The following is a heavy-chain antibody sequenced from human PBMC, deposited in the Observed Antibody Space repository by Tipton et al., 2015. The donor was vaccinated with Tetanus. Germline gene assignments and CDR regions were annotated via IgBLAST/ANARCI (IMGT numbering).Heavy chain of an antibody. CDR2: IYYSGST. CDR3: ARDHYDILTGYYLPGDY. CDR1: GGSISSGDYY. Sequence: TLSLTCTVSGGSISSGDYYWSWIRQPPGKGLEWIGYIYYSGSTYYNPSLKSRVTISVDTSKNQFSLKLSSVTAADTAVYYCARDHYDILTGYYLPGDYWGQGTLVTVSS. V-gene: IGHV4-30-4*01. J-gene: IGHJ4*02. D-gene: IGHD3-9*01.